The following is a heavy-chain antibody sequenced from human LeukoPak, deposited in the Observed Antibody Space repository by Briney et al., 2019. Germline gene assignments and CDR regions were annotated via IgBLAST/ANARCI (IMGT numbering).Heavy chain of an antibody. D-gene: IGHD5-12*01. V-gene: IGHV3-53*01. J-gene: IGHJ4*02. CDR1: GFNIDTAY. CDR3: ARDAGYDSGWTRFDF. Sequence: GESLRLSCVVSGFNIDTAYMTWVRQAPGKGLEWFSLIYSGGTTYYADSVRGRFTISRDLSTNTIYLQMDTLRADDTAVYYCARDAGYDSGWTRFDFWGQGTLVTVSS. CDR2: IYSGGTT.